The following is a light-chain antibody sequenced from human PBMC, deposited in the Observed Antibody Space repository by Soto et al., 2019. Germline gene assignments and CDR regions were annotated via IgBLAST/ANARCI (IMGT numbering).Light chain of an antibody. V-gene: IGKV3-11*01. CDR1: QSVSSY. Sequence: EIVLTQSAATLTLCPGERATLSCRATQSVSSYLAWYQHKPGQAPRLLIYDASNRATGIPARFSGSGSGTDFTLTISSLEPEDFAVYYCQQRSTWPLTFGGGTKVEIK. J-gene: IGKJ4*01. CDR2: DAS. CDR3: QQRSTWPLT.